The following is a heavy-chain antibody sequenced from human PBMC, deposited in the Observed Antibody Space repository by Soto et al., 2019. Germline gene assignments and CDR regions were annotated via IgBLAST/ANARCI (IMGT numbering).Heavy chain of an antibody. CDR2: IKHSGST. D-gene: IGHD3-3*01. Sequence: PSETLSLTCAVYGGSFSVYYWSWIRQPPGKGLEWIGEIKHSGSTNYNPSQKSRVTISADTSKNQFSLKLSSVTAADTAVYYCAKRGRFLSYFDYWGQGTLVTVSS. CDR3: AKRGRFLSYFDY. J-gene: IGHJ4*02. CDR1: GGSFSVYY. V-gene: IGHV4-34*01.